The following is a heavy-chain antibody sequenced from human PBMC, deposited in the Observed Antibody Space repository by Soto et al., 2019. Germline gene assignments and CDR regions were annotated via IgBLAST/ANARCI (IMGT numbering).Heavy chain of an antibody. D-gene: IGHD7-27*01. V-gene: IGHV3-15*07. CDR1: GLTLSHAW. CDR2: IKTKGEGGTM. Sequence: EVQLVESGGGFVEPGGSLRLSCVGSGLTLSHAWMTWVRQAPGKGLEWVGRIKTKGEGGTMDYAAPVKGRFSVSRDDSENTLYLHMSSLHREDKAMSYCVADLPGVRTNWGFDYWGQGTLVTVSS. CDR3: VADLPGVRTNWGFDY. J-gene: IGHJ4*02.